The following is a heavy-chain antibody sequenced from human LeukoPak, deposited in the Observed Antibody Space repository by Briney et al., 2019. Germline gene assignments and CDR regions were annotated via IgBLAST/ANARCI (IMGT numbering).Heavy chain of an antibody. V-gene: IGHV1-8*01. Sequence: GASVKLSCKASGYTFTSYDINWVRQDTGQGLEWMGWMNPNSGNTGYAQKFQGRVTMTRNTSVSTAYMELTSVRSEDTAVYYCAREYQLLGTVYNYFDPWGQGTLVTVSS. CDR1: GYTFTSYD. J-gene: IGHJ5*02. CDR3: AREYQLLGTVYNYFDP. CDR2: MNPNSGNT. D-gene: IGHD2-2*01.